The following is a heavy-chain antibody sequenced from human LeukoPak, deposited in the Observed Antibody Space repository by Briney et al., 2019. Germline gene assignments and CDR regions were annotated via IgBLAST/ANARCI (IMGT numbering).Heavy chain of an antibody. D-gene: IGHD3-10*01. CDR1: GFTFDDYG. Sequence: GGSLRLSCAASGFTFDDYGMSWVRQAPGKGLEWVSGINWNGGSTDYADSVKGRFTISRDNAKNSLYLQMNSLRAEDTALYYCTRVARGVIIPKYYYYYTDVWGKGTTVTVSS. J-gene: IGHJ6*03. CDR2: INWNGGST. V-gene: IGHV3-20*04. CDR3: TRVARGVIIPKYYYYYTDV.